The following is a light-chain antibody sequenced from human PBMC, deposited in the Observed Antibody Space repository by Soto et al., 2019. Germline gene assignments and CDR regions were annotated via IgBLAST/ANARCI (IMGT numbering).Light chain of an antibody. CDR2: NPS. J-gene: IGKJ4*01. CDR1: QSVSAN. Sequence: EIVMTQSPATLSVSPGERATLSCRASQSVSANLAWYQQKPGQAPKLLLYNPSTRAAGIPARFSGSGSGTDFTLTISSLQSEDFAIYYCQQYDNWPLTFGGGTRVEVK. V-gene: IGKV3-15*01. CDR3: QQYDNWPLT.